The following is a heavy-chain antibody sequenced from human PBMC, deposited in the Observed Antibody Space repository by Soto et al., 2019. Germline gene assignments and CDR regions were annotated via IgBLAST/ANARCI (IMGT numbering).Heavy chain of an antibody. Sequence: QVQLVQSGAEVKKPGSSVNVSCKASGGIFSSYAISWVRQAPGQGLEWLGGIIPIFGTTNYPLKCQGRVSITADHSQRKAYMELSSLTADDKAVYYCARPSRRSPASSYYSAVGVWGQGTTVTGS. V-gene: IGHV1-69*12. CDR3: ARPSRRSPASSYYSAVGV. D-gene: IGHD1-26*01. CDR1: GGIFSSYA. CDR2: IIPIFGTT. J-gene: IGHJ6*02.